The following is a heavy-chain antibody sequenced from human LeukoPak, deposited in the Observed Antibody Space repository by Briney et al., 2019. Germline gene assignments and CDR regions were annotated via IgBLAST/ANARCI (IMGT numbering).Heavy chain of an antibody. CDR3: VKDSPPRYSGSPPAY. Sequence: GGSLRLSCAASGFTFSSYWMSWVRQAPGKGLEWVANINKDGGEKYYVDSVKSRFTISRDNAKNSLYLQMNSLRADDTAVYYCVKDSPPRYSGSPPAYWGQGTLVTVSS. CDR2: INKDGGEK. V-gene: IGHV3-7*03. J-gene: IGHJ4*02. CDR1: GFTFSSYW. D-gene: IGHD1-26*01.